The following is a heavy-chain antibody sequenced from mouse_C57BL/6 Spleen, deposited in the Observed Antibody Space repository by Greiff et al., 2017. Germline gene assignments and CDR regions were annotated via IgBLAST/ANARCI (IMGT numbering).Heavy chain of an antibody. Sequence: QVHVKQSGAELVRPGTSVKVSCKASGYAFTNYLIEWVKQRPGQGLEWIGVINPGSGGTNYNEKFKGKATLTADKSSSTAYMQLSSLTSEDSAVYFCAREDWNYGSRRGYFDVWGTGTTVTVSS. CDR1: GYAFTNYL. D-gene: IGHD1-1*01. J-gene: IGHJ1*03. V-gene: IGHV1-54*01. CDR2: INPGSGGT. CDR3: AREDWNYGSRRGYFDV.